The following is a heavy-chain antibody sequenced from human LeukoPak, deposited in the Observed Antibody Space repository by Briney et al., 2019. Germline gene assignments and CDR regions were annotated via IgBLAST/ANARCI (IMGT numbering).Heavy chain of an antibody. J-gene: IGHJ4*02. CDR2: ISAYNGNT. D-gene: IGHD5-18*01. Sequence: ASVKVSCKASGYTFTSYGISWVRQAPGQGLEWMGWISAYNGNTNYAQKPQGRVTMTTDTSTSTAYMELRSLRSDDTAVYYCARGKSGYGYGCADYWGQGTLVTVSS. CDR1: GYTFTSYG. V-gene: IGHV1-18*01. CDR3: ARGKSGYGYGCADY.